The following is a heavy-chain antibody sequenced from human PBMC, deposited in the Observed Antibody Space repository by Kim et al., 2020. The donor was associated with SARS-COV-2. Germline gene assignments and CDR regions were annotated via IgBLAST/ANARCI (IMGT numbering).Heavy chain of an antibody. V-gene: IGHV3-23*01. J-gene: IGHJ4*02. CDR1: GFTFSRTV. CDR2: IGDSAQTT. Sequence: GGSLRLSCVGSGFTFSRTVISWVRQGPGKGLEWVSIIGDSAQTTYYADSVKGRFTISRDNSKNTLYLQMNSLRADDTAVYYCAPDWNHFARWGQGTLVTVSS. D-gene: IGHD1-1*01. CDR3: APDWNHFAR.